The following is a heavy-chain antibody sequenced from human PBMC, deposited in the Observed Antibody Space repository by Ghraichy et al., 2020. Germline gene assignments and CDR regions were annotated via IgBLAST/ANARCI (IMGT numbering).Heavy chain of an antibody. J-gene: IGHJ5*02. CDR1: GGSISSYY. Sequence: SQTLSLTCTVSGGSISSYYWSWIRQPAGKGLEWIGRIYTSGSTNYNPSLKSRVTMSVDTSKNQFSLKLSSVTAADTAVYYCARAIPPGIVGVRVSGNWFDPWGQGTLVTVSS. CDR2: IYTSGST. D-gene: IGHD1-26*01. CDR3: ARAIPPGIVGVRVSGNWFDP. V-gene: IGHV4-4*07.